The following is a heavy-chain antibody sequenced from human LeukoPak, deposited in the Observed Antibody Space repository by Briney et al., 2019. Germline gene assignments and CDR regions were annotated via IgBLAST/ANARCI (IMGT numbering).Heavy chain of an antibody. CDR3: AKDMDVYGSGSYYKGFDY. D-gene: IGHD3-10*01. V-gene: IGHV3-33*06. CDR1: GFTFNIFA. Sequence: TGGSLRLSCAASGFTFNIFAMHWVRQAPGKGLECVAVIWYDGSNKYYADSVKGRFTISGDNSKNTLYLEMNSLRVEDTAVYYCAKDMDVYGSGSYYKGFDYWGQGTLVAVAS. CDR2: IWYDGSNK. J-gene: IGHJ4*02.